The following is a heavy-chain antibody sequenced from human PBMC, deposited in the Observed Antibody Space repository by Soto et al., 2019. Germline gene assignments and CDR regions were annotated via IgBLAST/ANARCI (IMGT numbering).Heavy chain of an antibody. V-gene: IGHV5-51*01. Sequence: PGESLKISCKASGYNFATYWIGWVRQMPGKGLEWMGIIYPSDSDTRYSPSFQGQVTISADKSINTAYLQWSSLKASDSAMYYCARSGYNFGYQYWFDPWGQGTLVTV. CDR3: ARSGYNFGYQYWFDP. J-gene: IGHJ5*02. CDR2: IYPSDSDT. CDR1: GYNFATYW. D-gene: IGHD5-12*01.